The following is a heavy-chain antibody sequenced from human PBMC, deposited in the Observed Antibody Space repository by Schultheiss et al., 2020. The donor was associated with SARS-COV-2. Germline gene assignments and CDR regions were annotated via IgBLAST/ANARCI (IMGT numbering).Heavy chain of an antibody. J-gene: IGHJ6*02. Sequence: GESLKISCAASGFTFSSYAMHWVRQAPGKGLEWVAVISYDGSNKYYADSVKGRFTISRDNSKNTLYLQMNSLRAEDTAVYYCARDLHYYDSSGYFPSYYYYGMDVWGQGTTVTVSS. CDR2: ISYDGSNK. D-gene: IGHD3-22*01. CDR1: GFTFSSYA. CDR3: ARDLHYYDSSGYFPSYYYYGMDV. V-gene: IGHV3-30*01.